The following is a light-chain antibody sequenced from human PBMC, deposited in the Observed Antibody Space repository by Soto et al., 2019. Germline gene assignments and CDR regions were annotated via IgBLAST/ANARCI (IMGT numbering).Light chain of an antibody. CDR3: KSYAGSNTDV. Sequence: QSALTQPPSASGSPGQSVTISCTGTKNDIGVYDFVSWYQHHPGKAPRLIIYEVVQRPSGVPDRFSGSKSGNTASLTVSGLQAADKADYFCKSYAGSNTDVFGSGTKLTVL. J-gene: IGLJ1*01. CDR2: EVV. V-gene: IGLV2-8*01. CDR1: KNDIGVYDF.